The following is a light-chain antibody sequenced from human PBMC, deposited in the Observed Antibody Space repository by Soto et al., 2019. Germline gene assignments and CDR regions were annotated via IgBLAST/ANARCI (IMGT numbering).Light chain of an antibody. V-gene: IGKV1-5*03. Sequence: IQMTQSPSTLSASVGDRVTFTCRASQTISTWLAWYQQKPREAPKLLIYKASTLEVGVPSRFSASGSGTDFTLTINTLQAADFATYYCQQYHSYPWTFGQGTKV. CDR2: KAS. CDR3: QQYHSYPWT. J-gene: IGKJ1*01. CDR1: QTISTW.